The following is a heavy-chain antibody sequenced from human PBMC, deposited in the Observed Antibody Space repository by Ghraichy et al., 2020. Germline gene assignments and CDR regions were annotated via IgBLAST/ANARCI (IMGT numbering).Heavy chain of an antibody. CDR1: GGSISSGGYY. D-gene: IGHD2-2*01. CDR2: IYYSGST. J-gene: IGHJ6*02. CDR3: HGDLVCSSTSCYVGSGMDV. Sequence: SETLSLTCTVSGGSISSGGYYWSWIRQHPGKGLEWIGYIYYSGSTYYNPSLKSRVTISVDTSKNQFSLKLSSVTAADTAVYYCHGDLVCSSTSCYVGSGMDVWGQGTTVTVSS. V-gene: IGHV4-31*03.